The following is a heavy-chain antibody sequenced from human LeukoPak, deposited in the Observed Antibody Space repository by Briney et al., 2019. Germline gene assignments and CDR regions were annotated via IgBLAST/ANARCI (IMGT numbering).Heavy chain of an antibody. V-gene: IGHV3-33*03. Sequence: PGGSLRLSCAASGFTFSSYGMHWVRPAPGKGLVWVAVKWYDGSNKYYADSVKGRVTISRDKSKNTLYLQMNSLRAEDTAVYYCAKDSYYDSSGYYRGGQGTLVTVS. CDR3: AKDSYYDSSGYYR. CDR2: KWYDGSNK. J-gene: IGHJ4*02. CDR1: GFTFSSYG. D-gene: IGHD3-22*01.